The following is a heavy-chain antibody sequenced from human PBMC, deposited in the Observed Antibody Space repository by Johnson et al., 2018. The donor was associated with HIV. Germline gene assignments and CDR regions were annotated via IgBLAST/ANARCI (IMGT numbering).Heavy chain of an antibody. CDR3: ARGGYELFLNNAFDI. CDR1: GFTFSNYG. J-gene: IGHJ3*02. Sequence: QVQLVESGGGVVQPERSLRLSCAASGFTFSNYGMHWVRQAPGRGLEWVALIWYDGRNKYYEDSVKGRFTISRDNSNLYLEMNSLRVEDTAVYYCARGGYELFLNNAFDIWGQGTLVTVSA. V-gene: IGHV3-33*01. D-gene: IGHD1-1*01. CDR2: IWYDGRNK.